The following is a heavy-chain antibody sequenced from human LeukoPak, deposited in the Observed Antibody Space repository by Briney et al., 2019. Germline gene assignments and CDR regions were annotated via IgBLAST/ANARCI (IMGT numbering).Heavy chain of an antibody. D-gene: IGHD1-26*01. CDR2: ISVGSETI. V-gene: IGHV3-48*04. CDR1: GFTFTSHS. J-gene: IGHJ6*03. Sequence: GGSLRLSCAASGFTFTSHSMNWVRQAPGKGLEWISYISVGSETIYYTDSVRGRFTISRDNARNSLYLQMNRLRAEDTAVYYCARAVKVGATTYYYYYYYMDVWGKGTTVTVSS. CDR3: ARAVKVGATTYYYYYYYMDV.